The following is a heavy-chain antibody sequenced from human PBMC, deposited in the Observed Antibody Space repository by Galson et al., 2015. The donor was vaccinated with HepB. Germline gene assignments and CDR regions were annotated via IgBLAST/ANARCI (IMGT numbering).Heavy chain of an antibody. CDR3: ALRRGIAAAGTKHGMDV. Sequence: SLRLSCAASGFTVSSNYMSWVRQAPGKGLEWVSVIYSGGSTYYADSVKGRFTISRDNSKNTLYLQMNSLRAEDTAVYYCALRRGIAAAGTKHGMDVWGQGTTVTVSS. CDR2: IYSGGST. CDR1: GFTVSSNY. D-gene: IGHD6-13*01. J-gene: IGHJ6*02. V-gene: IGHV3-53*01.